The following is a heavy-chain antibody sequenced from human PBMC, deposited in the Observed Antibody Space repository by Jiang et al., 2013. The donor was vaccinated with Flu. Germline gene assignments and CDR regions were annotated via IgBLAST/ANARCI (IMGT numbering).Heavy chain of an antibody. D-gene: IGHD3-10*01. Sequence: IYPRDSHTIYGPSFQGQATISGDKSTNTVYLQWSSLKASDTATYYCARGPSMVRDFYFDNWGQGTLVTFSS. J-gene: IGHJ4*02. V-gene: IGHV5-51*01. CDR3: ARGPSMVRDFYFDN. CDR2: IYPRDSHT.